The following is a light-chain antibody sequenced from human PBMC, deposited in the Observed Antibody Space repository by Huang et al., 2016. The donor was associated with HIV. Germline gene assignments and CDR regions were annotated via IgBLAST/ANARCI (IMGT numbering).Light chain of an antibody. CDR3: QQYNDWPPWYT. Sequence: IVMTQSPATLSVSPGERATLSCRASRSVGTNLAWYQQKVGQAPRLLIYGASTRATGIAARFSGSGSGTDFTLTISSLQSEDFAVYYCQQYNDWPPWYTFGQGTKLEIK. CDR1: RSVGTN. CDR2: GAS. V-gene: IGKV3-15*01. J-gene: IGKJ2*01.